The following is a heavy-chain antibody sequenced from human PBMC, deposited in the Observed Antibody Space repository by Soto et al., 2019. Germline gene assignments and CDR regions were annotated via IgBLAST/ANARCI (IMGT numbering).Heavy chain of an antibody. Sequence: GASVKVSCKASGGTFSSYTITWVRQAPGQGLEWMGRIIPILGIANYAQKFQGRVTITADKSTSTAYMELSSLRSEDTAVYYCARYRVVAATGWFDPWGQGTLVTVSS. CDR1: GGTFSSYT. CDR2: IIPILGIA. V-gene: IGHV1-69*02. CDR3: ARYRVVAATGWFDP. J-gene: IGHJ5*02. D-gene: IGHD2-15*01.